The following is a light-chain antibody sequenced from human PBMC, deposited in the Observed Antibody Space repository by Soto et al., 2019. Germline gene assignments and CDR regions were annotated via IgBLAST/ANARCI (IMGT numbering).Light chain of an antibody. CDR1: SSDVGGSAY. Sequence: QSALTQPASVSGSPGQLITIPCTGTSSDVGGSAYVSWYQQFPGNVPRLLIYKVTNRPSGVSYRFSGSKSGNTASLTISGLQAEDEADYFCTSSTTGSLYVFGTGTKATVL. CDR3: TSSTTGSLYV. J-gene: IGLJ1*01. V-gene: IGLV2-14*01. CDR2: KVT.